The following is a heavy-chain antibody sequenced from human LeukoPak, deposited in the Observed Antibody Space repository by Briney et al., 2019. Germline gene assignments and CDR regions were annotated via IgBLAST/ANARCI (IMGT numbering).Heavy chain of an antibody. CDR2: ISSSGSTI. CDR3: AKENWYLYNNNWYKTWFDP. CDR1: GFTFSSYE. Sequence: GGSLRLSCAASGFTFSSYEMNWVRQAPGKGLEWVSYISSSGSTIYYADSVKGRFTISRDNSKNTLYLQMNSLRAEDTAIYYCAKENWYLYNNNWYKTWFDPWGQGTLVAVSS. D-gene: IGHD6-13*01. J-gene: IGHJ5*02. V-gene: IGHV3-48*03.